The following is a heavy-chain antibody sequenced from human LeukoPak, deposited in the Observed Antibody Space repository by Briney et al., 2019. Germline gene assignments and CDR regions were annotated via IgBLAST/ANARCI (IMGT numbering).Heavy chain of an antibody. J-gene: IGHJ4*02. Sequence: PSETLSLTCAVSGYSISSGYYWGWMRQPPGKGLEWIASVFHTGSTYYNPSLKSRVTMSVDTSKNQFSLNLNSVTAADTAVYYCAVLGGYWGQGTLVTVSS. V-gene: IGHV4-38-2*01. CDR1: GYSISSGYY. CDR2: VFHTGST. D-gene: IGHD4/OR15-4a*01. CDR3: AVLGGY.